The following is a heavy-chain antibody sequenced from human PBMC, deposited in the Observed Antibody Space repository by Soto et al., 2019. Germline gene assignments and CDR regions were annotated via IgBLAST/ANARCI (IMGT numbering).Heavy chain of an antibody. Sequence: QVRLVQSGAEVKKPGASVKVSCKASGYILTNYYIHWVGQAPGQGLEWMAIINPNGGSTNCAQEFQGRITLTRDTSTSTVYMDLSSLTSEDTAVYYCARGLYSGDKWGQGTLVTVSS. D-gene: IGHD2-21*01. CDR2: INPNGGST. V-gene: IGHV1-46*01. CDR3: ARGLYSGDK. CDR1: GYILTNYY. J-gene: IGHJ4*02.